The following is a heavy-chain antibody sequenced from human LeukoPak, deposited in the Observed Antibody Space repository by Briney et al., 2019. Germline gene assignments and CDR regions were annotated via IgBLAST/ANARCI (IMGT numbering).Heavy chain of an antibody. J-gene: IGHJ4*02. D-gene: IGHD2-8*01. CDR3: ARTSGVSVDGSPYYFDY. Sequence: DSVKVSCKASGYTFTAYYMHWVRQAPGQGLELMGWISPYTGNTDYPQKLQGRVTMTTDTSTNTAYMELRSLRSDDTAFYYCARTSGVSVDGSPYYFDYWGQGTLVTVSS. V-gene: IGHV1-18*01. CDR2: ISPYTGNT. CDR1: GYTFTAYY.